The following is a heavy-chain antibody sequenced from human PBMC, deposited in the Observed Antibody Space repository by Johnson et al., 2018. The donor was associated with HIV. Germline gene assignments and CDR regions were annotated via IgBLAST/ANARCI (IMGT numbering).Heavy chain of an antibody. J-gene: IGHJ3*02. CDR2: ISSSGCTI. CDR3: AREEGTDILTRGDAFDI. Sequence: QMLLVESGGGVVRPGGSLRLSCAASGFTFDDYGMSWIRQAPGKGLEWVSYISSSGCTIYYADSVKGRFSISRDNAKNSLYLQMNSLRAEDTAVYYCAREEGTDILTRGDAFDIWGQGTMVTVSS. V-gene: IGHV3-11*04. CDR1: GFTFDDYG. D-gene: IGHD3-9*01.